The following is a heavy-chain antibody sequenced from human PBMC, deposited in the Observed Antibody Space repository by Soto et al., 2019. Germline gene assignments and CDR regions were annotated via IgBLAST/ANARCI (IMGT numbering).Heavy chain of an antibody. D-gene: IGHD3-3*01. CDR1: GSTFSSYA. V-gene: IGHV3-23*01. CDR2: ISGSGGST. CDR3: AKDRPVTIFGVVIFPNYIDY. J-gene: IGHJ4*02. Sequence: GGPLRLYCAASGSTFSSYAISWVRQAPGKGLEWVSAISGSGGSTYYADSVKGRFTISRDNSKNTLYLQMNSLRAEDTAVYYCAKDRPVTIFGVVIFPNYIDYWGQGTLFTVSA.